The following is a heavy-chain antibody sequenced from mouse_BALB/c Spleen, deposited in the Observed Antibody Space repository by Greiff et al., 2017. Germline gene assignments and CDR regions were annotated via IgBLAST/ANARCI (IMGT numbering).Heavy chain of an antibody. D-gene: IGHD1-2*01. Sequence: EVKLVESGGGLVKPGGSLKLSCAASGFTFSSYAMSWVRQTPEKRLEWVASISSGGSTYYPDSVKGRFTISRDNARNILYLQMSSLRSEDTAMYYCARGPYGTGYYYAMDYWGQGTSVTVSS. V-gene: IGHV5-6-5*01. CDR1: GFTFSSYA. CDR2: ISSGGST. J-gene: IGHJ4*01. CDR3: ARGPYGTGYYYAMDY.